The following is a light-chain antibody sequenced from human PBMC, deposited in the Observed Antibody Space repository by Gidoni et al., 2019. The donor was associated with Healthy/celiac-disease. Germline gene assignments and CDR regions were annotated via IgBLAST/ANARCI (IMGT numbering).Light chain of an antibody. Sequence: DIQMTQSPSSLSASVGDRVTITCRASQSISSYLNGYQQKQGKAPKLLIYDASSLQSGVPSRFSGSGSGTEFTLTISSLQPEDFATYYCQQSYSTPKTFGQGTKVEIK. CDR2: DAS. V-gene: IGKV1-39*01. CDR3: QQSYSTPKT. CDR1: QSISSY. J-gene: IGKJ1*01.